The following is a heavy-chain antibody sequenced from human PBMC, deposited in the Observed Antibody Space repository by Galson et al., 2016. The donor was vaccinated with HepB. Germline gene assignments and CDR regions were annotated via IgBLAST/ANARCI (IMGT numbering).Heavy chain of an antibody. CDR1: GYSITGGYY. V-gene: IGHV4-38-2*02. CDR2: IYHSGET. J-gene: IGHJ4*02. D-gene: IGHD3-3*01. Sequence: SETLSLTCSVSGYSITGGYYWGWIRQPPGQGLQWIGGIYHSGETYYNPSLKSRITISVDTSKNQFSLRLRTVTAASTAVYYLAREDFWHGAEREFFDYWGQGALVAVSS. CDR3: AREDFWHGAEREFFDY.